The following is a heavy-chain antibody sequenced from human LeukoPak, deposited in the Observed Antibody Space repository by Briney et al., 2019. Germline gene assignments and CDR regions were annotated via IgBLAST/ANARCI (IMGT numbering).Heavy chain of an antibody. D-gene: IGHD6-19*01. V-gene: IGHV1-18*01. CDR1: VYTFSNYG. CDR2: ISTSNGNT. J-gene: IGHJ4*02. CDR3: ARDPDLGSGWFDY. Sequence: ASVRVSFKASVYTFSNYGFNWVRQAPGQGLEWMGWISTSNGNTNYAQKFQGRVTVTTDTATSTAYMELRSLTSDDTAVYYCARDPDLGSGWFDYWGQGTLVTVSS.